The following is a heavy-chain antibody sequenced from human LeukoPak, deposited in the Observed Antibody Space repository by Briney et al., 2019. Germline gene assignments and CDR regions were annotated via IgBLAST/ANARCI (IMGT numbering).Heavy chain of an antibody. J-gene: IGHJ3*02. Sequence: SETLSLTCTVSGGSISSYYWSWIRQPPGKGLEWIGYIYYSGSTNYNPSLKSRVTISVDTSKNQFSLKLSSVTAADTAVYYCARVPGTRYFDWLFIDAFDIWGQGTMVTVSS. CDR2: IYYSGST. CDR1: GGSISSYY. CDR3: ARVPGTRYFDWLFIDAFDI. V-gene: IGHV4-59*08. D-gene: IGHD3-9*01.